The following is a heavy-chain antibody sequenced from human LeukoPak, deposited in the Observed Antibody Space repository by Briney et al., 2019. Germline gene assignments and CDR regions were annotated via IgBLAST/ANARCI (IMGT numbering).Heavy chain of an antibody. CDR1: GGSISSSSYY. V-gene: IGHV4-39*01. CDR2: IYYSGST. Sequence: SETLSLTCTVSGGSISSSSYYWGWIRQPPGKGLEWIGSIYYSGSTYYNPSLKSRVTISVDTSKNQFSLKLSSVTAADTAVYYCVKSNSRYQPWTLDIWGRGTMVTVSS. D-gene: IGHD2-2*01. J-gene: IGHJ3*02. CDR3: VKSNSRYQPWTLDI.